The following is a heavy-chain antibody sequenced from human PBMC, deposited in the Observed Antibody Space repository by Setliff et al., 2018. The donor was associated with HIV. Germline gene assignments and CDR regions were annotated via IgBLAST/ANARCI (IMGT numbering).Heavy chain of an antibody. D-gene: IGHD6-13*01. CDR2: IYPGGARR. J-gene: IGHJ4*02. CDR3: AREHSTTWPYFDF. V-gene: IGHV1-46*01. CDR1: GYTFTNYY. Sequence: ASVKVSCKASGYTFTNYYMHWVRQAPGQGLEWMGIIYPGGARRSYAQKFQGRVTMTWDTSTSTVYMELSSLRSEDTAFYYCAREHSTTWPYFDFWGQGTLVTVSS.